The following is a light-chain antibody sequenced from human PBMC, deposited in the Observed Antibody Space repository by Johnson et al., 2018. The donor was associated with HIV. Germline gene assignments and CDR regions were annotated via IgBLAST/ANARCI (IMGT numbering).Light chain of an antibody. CDR1: SSNIGNND. CDR3: GTWDSSLSTGGG. J-gene: IGLJ1*01. V-gene: IGLV1-51*01. CDR2: DNN. Sequence: QSVLTQPPSVSAAPGQKVTISCSGSSSNIGNNDVSWYQQLPGTAPKVLIYDNNKRPSGIPDRFSGSKSGTSATLGITGLQTGDEADYYCGTWDSSLSTGGGFGAGTKVTVL.